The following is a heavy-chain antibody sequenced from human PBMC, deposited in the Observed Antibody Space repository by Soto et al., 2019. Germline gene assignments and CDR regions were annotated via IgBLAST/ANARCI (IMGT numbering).Heavy chain of an antibody. CDR1: GGSISSSSYY. D-gene: IGHD2-15*01. Sequence: SVTLSLTCTVSGGSISSSSYYWGWIRQPPGKGLEWIGSIYYSGSTYYNPSLKSRVTISVDTSKNQFSLKLSSVTAADTAVYYCARQRAASWFDPWGQGTLVTVSS. CDR2: IYYSGST. J-gene: IGHJ5*02. V-gene: IGHV4-39*01. CDR3: ARQRAASWFDP.